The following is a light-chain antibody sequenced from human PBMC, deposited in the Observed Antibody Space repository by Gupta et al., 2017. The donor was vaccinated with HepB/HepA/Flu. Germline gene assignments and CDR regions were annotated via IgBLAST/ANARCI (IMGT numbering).Light chain of an antibody. CDR3: SSNAGSYGI. V-gene: IGLV2-11*01. CDR2: DVS. CDR1: SSAVGGYNY. J-gene: IGLJ2*01. Sequence: SAPTQPGAGFGCPERSAPISCTGTSSAVGGYNYVYWYQQHPGKALKLIIYDVSKRPPGVPDRFSGSRSSTTATLTVSELQAEDEADYYSSSNAGSYGIFGGGTKLTVL.